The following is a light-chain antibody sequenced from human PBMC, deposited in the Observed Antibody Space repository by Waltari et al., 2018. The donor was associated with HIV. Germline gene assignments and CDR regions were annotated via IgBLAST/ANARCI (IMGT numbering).Light chain of an antibody. CDR3: QAWDSSTGVV. CDR1: KLGDTY. CDR2: EDI. Sequence: SYVLTQPPSVSVSPGQTASIACSGDKLGDTYACWYQQRPGHSPVLVIYEDIKRPSGSPERFSGSNSGNTATLTISGTQIMDEADYYWQAWDSSTGVVFGGGTKLTVL. J-gene: IGLJ2*01. V-gene: IGLV3-1*01.